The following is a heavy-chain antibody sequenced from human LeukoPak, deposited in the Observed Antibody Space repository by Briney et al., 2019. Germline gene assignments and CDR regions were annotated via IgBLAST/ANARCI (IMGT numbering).Heavy chain of an antibody. V-gene: IGHV3-11*01. J-gene: IGHJ4*02. CDR3: ASDTNPIAVAGTGLDY. D-gene: IGHD6-19*01. CDR2: ISSSGSTI. CDR1: GFTFSDYY. Sequence: PGGSLRLSCAASGFTFSDYYMSWIRQAPGKGLEWVSYISSSGSTIYYADSVKGRFTISRDNAKNSLYLQMNSLRAEDTAVYYCASDTNPIAVAGTGLDYWGQGTLVTVSS.